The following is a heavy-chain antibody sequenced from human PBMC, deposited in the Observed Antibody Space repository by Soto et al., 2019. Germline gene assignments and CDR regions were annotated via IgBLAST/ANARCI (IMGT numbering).Heavy chain of an antibody. V-gene: IGHV5-51*01. Sequence: PGESLKISCKGSGYSFTSYWIGWVRQMPGKGLEWMGIIYPGDSDTRYSPSFQGQVTISADKSISTAYLQWRSLKASDTAMYYCARRKATVTNYYYYYGMDVWGQGTTVTVSS. CDR3: ARRKATVTNYYYYYGMDV. D-gene: IGHD4-17*01. CDR2: IYPGDSDT. J-gene: IGHJ6*02. CDR1: GYSFTSYW.